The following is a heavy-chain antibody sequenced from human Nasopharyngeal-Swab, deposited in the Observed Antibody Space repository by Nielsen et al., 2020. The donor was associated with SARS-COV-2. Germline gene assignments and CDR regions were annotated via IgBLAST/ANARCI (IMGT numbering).Heavy chain of an antibody. D-gene: IGHD6-25*01. CDR2: TKSDGSGA. CDR3: ARRYGIGAAGTVDY. Sequence: GASLTLSCAASGFTFSRYWMHWVRPVPGKRLVWVSRTKSDGSGATYADSVKGRITISRDNAKNTLYLEMTSLRVEDTAVYYCARRYGIGAAGTVDYWGQGTLVTVSS. J-gene: IGHJ4*02. CDR1: GFTFSRYW. V-gene: IGHV3-74*01.